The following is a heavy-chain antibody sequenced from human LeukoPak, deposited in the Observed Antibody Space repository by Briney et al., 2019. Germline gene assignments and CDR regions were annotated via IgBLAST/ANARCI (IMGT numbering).Heavy chain of an antibody. CDR3: ARDLYYFESEGCYASDY. D-gene: IGHD3-22*01. Sequence: PGGSLRLSCEASGFTFSTYWMSWVRQAPGKGLEWVGNINQDGTEKHYLDSMRGRFTISRDNAKNSLFLQMNSLRAEDTAVYFCARDLYYFESEGCYASDYWGQGTLVTVSS. CDR2: INQDGTEK. CDR1: GFTFSTYW. J-gene: IGHJ4*02. V-gene: IGHV3-7*01.